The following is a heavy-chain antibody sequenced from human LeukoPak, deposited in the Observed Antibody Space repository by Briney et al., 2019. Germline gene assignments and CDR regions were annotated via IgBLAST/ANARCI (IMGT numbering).Heavy chain of an antibody. J-gene: IGHJ4*02. V-gene: IGHV3-11*04. Sequence: GGSLRLSCAASGFTFSDYYMSWIRQAPGKGLEWVSYISSSGSTIYYADSVTGRFTISRDNAKNSLYLQMNSLRAEDTAVYYCARDIPATEVDYWGQGVLVTVSS. CDR2: ISSSGSTI. CDR1: GFTFSDYY. D-gene: IGHD2-2*01. CDR3: ARDIPATEVDY.